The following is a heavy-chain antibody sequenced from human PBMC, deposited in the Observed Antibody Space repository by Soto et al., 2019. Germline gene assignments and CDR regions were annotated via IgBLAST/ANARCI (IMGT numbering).Heavy chain of an antibody. J-gene: IGHJ4*02. V-gene: IGHV3-23*01. Sequence: PGGSLRLSCAASGFTFSTYAMTWVRQAPGKGLEWVSAISDSGAGTYYADSVKGRFTISRDNSKNTLYLQMNSLRAEDTAIYYCAKDKTYLPSYDYWGQGTLVTVSS. CDR3: AKDKTYLPSYDY. CDR2: ISDSGAGT. D-gene: IGHD3-10*01. CDR1: GFTFSTYA.